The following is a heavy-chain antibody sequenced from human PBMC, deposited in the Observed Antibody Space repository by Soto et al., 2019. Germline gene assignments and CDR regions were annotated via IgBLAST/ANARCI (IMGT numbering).Heavy chain of an antibody. J-gene: IGHJ6*02. V-gene: IGHV1-2*04. CDR2: INPNSGGT. CDR1: GYTFTSYG. Sequence: ASVKVSCKASGYTFTSYGISWVRQAPGQGLEWMGWINPNSGGTNYAQKFQGWVTMTRDTSISTAYMELSRLRSDDTAVYYCARGGEQWLAYGMDVWGQGTTVTVSS. CDR3: ARGGEQWLAYGMDV. D-gene: IGHD6-19*01.